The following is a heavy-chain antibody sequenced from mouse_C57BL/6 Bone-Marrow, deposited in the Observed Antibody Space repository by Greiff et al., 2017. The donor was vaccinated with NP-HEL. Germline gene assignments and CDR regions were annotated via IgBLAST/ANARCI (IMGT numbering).Heavy chain of an antibody. CDR2: IHPNSGST. D-gene: IGHD1-1*01. Sequence: QVQLQQPGAELVKPGASVKLSCKASGYTFTSYWMHWVKQRPGQGLEWIGMIHPNSGSTNSNEKFKSKATLTVDKSSSTAYMQLSSLTSEDSAVYYCARKGPTDWYFDVWGTGTTVTVSS. V-gene: IGHV1-64*01. J-gene: IGHJ1*03. CDR3: ARKGPTDWYFDV. CDR1: GYTFTSYW.